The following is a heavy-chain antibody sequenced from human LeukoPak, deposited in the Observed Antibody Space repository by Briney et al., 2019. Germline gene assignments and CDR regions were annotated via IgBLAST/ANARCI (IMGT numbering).Heavy chain of an antibody. CDR2: ISSSGSTI. J-gene: IGHJ4*02. Sequence: GGSLRLSCAASGFTFSDYYMSWIRQAPGKGLEWVSYISSSGSTIYYADSVKGRFTISRDNAKNSLYLQMNSLRAEDTAVYYCAGTTVTTAYDDYWGQGTLVTVSS. CDR1: GFTFSDYY. CDR3: AGTTVTTAYDDY. V-gene: IGHV3-11*04. D-gene: IGHD4-17*01.